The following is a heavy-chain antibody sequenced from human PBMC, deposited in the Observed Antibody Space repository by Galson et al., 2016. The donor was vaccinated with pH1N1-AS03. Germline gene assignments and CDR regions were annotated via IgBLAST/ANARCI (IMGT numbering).Heavy chain of an antibody. CDR1: GYIFTGFY. CDR3: ARDPRGPCTSATCPTPYYFGMDV. V-gene: IGHV1-2*04. J-gene: IGHJ6*02. CDR2: INTDSGVT. D-gene: IGHD2-2*01. Sequence: SVKVSCKASGYIFTGFYVHWVRQAPGQGLEWMGWINTDSGVTNYAQKFEALVTMTRDTSVSTAYMELYGLKSDDTAVYYCARDPRGPCTSATCPTPYYFGMDVWGQGTTVIVSS.